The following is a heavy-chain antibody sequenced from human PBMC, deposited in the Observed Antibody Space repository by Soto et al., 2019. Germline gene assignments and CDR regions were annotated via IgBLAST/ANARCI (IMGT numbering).Heavy chain of an antibody. CDR3: AKVRGYYYDSYYFDY. Sequence: GGSLRLSCAASGFTFSSYAMSWVRQAPGKGLEWVSAISGSGGSTYYADSVKGRFTISRDNSKNTLYLQMNSLRAEDTAVYYCAKVRGYYYDSYYFDYWGQGTLVTVSS. CDR2: ISGSGGST. D-gene: IGHD3-22*01. V-gene: IGHV3-23*01. CDR1: GFTFSSYA. J-gene: IGHJ4*02.